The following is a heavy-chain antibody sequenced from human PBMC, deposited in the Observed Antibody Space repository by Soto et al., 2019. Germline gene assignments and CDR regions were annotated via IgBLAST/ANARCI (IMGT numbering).Heavy chain of an antibody. D-gene: IGHD6-19*01. Sequence: GGSLRLSCVASGFTFSTNGMHWVRQAPGKGLEWVAMISYDGSSTYYADSVKGRFTISRDNSKNTLYLLMDSLRAEDTAVYFCAKDLYSSGWYNYFDPWGVGTPVTVSS. CDR2: ISYDGSST. CDR1: GFTFSTNG. CDR3: AKDLYSSGWYNYFDP. J-gene: IGHJ5*02. V-gene: IGHV3-30*18.